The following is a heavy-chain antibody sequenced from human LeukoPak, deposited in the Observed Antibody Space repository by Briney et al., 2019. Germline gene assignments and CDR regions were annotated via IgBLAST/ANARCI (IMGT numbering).Heavy chain of an antibody. D-gene: IGHD6-6*01. CDR1: GGSFSGYY. J-gene: IGHJ4*02. CDR3: ARAMSIAARLQTIFDY. CDR2: INHSGST. V-gene: IGHV4-34*01. Sequence: SETLSLTCAVYGGSFSGYYWSWIRRPPGKGLEWIGEINHSGSTYYNPSLKSRVTISVDTSKNQFCLNLTSVTAADTAVYYCARAMSIAARLQTIFDYWGQGTLVTVSS.